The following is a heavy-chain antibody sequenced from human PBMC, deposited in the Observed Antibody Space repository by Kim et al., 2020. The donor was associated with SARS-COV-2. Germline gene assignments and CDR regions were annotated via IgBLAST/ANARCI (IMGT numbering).Heavy chain of an antibody. V-gene: IGHV4-4*02. Sequence: SETLSLTCAVSGGSISSSNWWSWVRQPPGKGLEWIGEIYHSGSTNYNPSLKSRVTISVDKSKNQFSLKLSSVTAADTAVYYCARGAGDYDILTGYYRPFYFDYWGQGTLVTVSS. CDR1: GGSISSSNW. J-gene: IGHJ4*02. CDR2: IYHSGST. D-gene: IGHD3-9*01. CDR3: ARGAGDYDILTGYYRPFYFDY.